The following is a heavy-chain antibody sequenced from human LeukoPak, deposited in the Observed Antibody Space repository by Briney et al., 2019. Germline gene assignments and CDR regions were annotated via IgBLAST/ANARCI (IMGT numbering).Heavy chain of an antibody. J-gene: IGHJ5*02. CDR1: GGSFSGYY. CDR3: ARASGAAAGGNWFDP. V-gene: IGHV4-34*01. D-gene: IGHD6-13*01. CDR2: INHSGST. Sequence: SETLSLTCAVYGGSFSGYYWSWIRQPPGKGLEWIGEINHSGSTNYNPSLKSRVTISVDTPKNQFSLKLSSVTAADTAVYYCARASGAAAGGNWFDPWGQGTLVTVSS.